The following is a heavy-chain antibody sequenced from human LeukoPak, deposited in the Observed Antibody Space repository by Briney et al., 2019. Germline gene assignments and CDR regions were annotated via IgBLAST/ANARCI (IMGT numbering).Heavy chain of an antibody. Sequence: GGSLRLSCAASGFTFNNYGMNWVRQAPGKGLEWVASISSSGGGANYADSVRGRFIISRDNSKNTLFLQMNGLGAEHTAVYFCAKDDLMNTVSDLRNWFDAWGQGTRVIVSS. CDR3: AKDDLMNTVSDLRNWFDA. CDR2: ISSSGGGA. J-gene: IGHJ5*02. CDR1: GFTFNNYG. D-gene: IGHD4-17*01. V-gene: IGHV3-23*01.